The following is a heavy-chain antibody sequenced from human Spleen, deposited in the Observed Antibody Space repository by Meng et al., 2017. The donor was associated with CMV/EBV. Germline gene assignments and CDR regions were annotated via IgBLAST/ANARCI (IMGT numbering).Heavy chain of an antibody. Sequence: GGSLRLSCAASGFTFTDYYMTLIRQAPGKGLEWVSYISSSGTSIYYADSVKGRFTISRDNAQNSLSLQMNSLRAEDTAVYYCAREGSYCSSTSCYTSGMDVWGQGTTVTVS. D-gene: IGHD2-2*02. CDR2: ISSSGTSI. V-gene: IGHV3-11*04. CDR1: GFTFTDYY. CDR3: AREGSYCSSTSCYTSGMDV. J-gene: IGHJ6*02.